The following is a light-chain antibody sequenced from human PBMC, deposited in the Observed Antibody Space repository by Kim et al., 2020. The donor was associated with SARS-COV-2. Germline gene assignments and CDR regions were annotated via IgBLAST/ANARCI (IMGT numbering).Light chain of an antibody. CDR3: HQYFDAPRT. CDR1: QSLLYDSTGMDY. J-gene: IGKJ1*01. Sequence: DIVMTQFPDSLAVSLGERATINCKSSQSLLYDSTGMDYLAWYQQKPGQPPRLLSYWASFRHSGVPDRFSGSGSGTDFTLTISSLQAEDVALYYCHQYFDAPRTFGQGTKVDIK. V-gene: IGKV4-1*01. CDR2: WAS.